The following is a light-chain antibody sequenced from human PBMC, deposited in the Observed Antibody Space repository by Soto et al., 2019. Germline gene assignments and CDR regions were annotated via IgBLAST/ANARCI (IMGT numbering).Light chain of an antibody. V-gene: IGKV3-20*01. Sequence: DIVLTQSPDTLSLSPGESATLSCRASQSLGPYLAWYQQKPGQAPRLLIYGASSRATGIPDRFSGSGSGTDFTLTISRLEPEDFAVYYCQQYDSSPKTFGQGTKVDIK. J-gene: IGKJ1*01. CDR3: QQYDSSPKT. CDR1: QSLGPY. CDR2: GAS.